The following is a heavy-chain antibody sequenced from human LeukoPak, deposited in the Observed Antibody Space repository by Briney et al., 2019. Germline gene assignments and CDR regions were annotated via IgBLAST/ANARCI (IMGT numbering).Heavy chain of an antibody. V-gene: IGHV4-59*01. CDR1: DGSINGYY. D-gene: IGHD3-22*01. CDR2: IYYTGST. CDR3: ARARTMIVAFVAFDI. J-gene: IGHJ3*02. Sequence: SETLSLTCTVSDGSINGYYWSWIRQSPGKGLESLGYIYYTGSTNYNPSLKSRVTMSVDTSRNQFFLRLSSVTAADTAVYYCARARTMIVAFVAFDIWGQGTMVTVSS.